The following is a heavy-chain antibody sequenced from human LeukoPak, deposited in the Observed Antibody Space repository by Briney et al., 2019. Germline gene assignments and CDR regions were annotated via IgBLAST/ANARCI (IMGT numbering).Heavy chain of an antibody. J-gene: IGHJ3*02. CDR1: GYTFTSYD. CDR2: MNPNSGNT. CDR3: ARAYCSSTSCSGGAFDI. Sequence: GASVKVSCKASGYTFTSYDINWVRQATGQGLEWMGWMNPNSGNTGYAQKFQGRVTMTRDTSTSTVYMELSSLRSEDTAVYYCARAYCSSTSCSGGAFDIWGQGTMVTVSS. V-gene: IGHV1-8*02. D-gene: IGHD2-2*01.